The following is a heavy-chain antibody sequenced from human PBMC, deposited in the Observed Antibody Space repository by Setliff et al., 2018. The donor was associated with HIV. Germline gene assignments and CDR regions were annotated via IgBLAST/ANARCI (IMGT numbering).Heavy chain of an antibody. CDR1: GGSISSSSYY. V-gene: IGHV4-39*01. J-gene: IGHJ3*02. D-gene: IGHD1-7*01. CDR2: VYYSGTT. Sequence: SETLSLTCTVSGGSISSSSYYWGWIRQPPGKGLEWIGSVYYSGTTYYNPSLESRVTIPVDTSKNQFSLKMSSLTAADTAVYYCARHGGITGTTDAFDIWGQGTMVTVSS. CDR3: ARHGGITGTTDAFDI.